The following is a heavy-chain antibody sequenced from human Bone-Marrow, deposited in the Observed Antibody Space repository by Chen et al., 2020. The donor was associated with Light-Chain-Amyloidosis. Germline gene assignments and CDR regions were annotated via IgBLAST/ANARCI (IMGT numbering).Heavy chain of an antibody. Sequence: EVQLLESGGGLVQPGGSLRLSCAASGFTFSSYAMSWVRQAPGKGLEWVSAMSGSGGSTYYADSVKGRFTISRDNSKNTLYLQMNSLRAEDTAVYYCAKVTGLGYYFDYWGQGTLVTVSS. CDR1: GFTFSSYA. J-gene: IGHJ4*02. V-gene: IGHV3-23*01. D-gene: IGHD3-10*01. CDR3: AKVTGLGYYFDY. CDR2: MSGSGGST.